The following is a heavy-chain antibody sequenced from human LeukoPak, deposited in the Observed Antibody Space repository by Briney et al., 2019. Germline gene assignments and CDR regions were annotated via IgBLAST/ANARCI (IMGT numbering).Heavy chain of an antibody. CDR2: IYYSGST. Sequence: RXPPGXXXXWIGHIYYSGSTNYNPSLKSRVTISVDTSKNQFSLKLSSVTAADTAVYYCARIGGSSGAFDIWGQGTMVTVSS. V-gene: IGHV4-59*01. J-gene: IGHJ3*02. CDR3: ARIGGSSGAFDI. D-gene: IGHD6-13*01.